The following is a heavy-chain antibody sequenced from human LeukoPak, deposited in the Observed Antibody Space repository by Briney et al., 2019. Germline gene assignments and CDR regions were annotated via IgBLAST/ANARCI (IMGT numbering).Heavy chain of an antibody. CDR3: ATKPNGDYYFDY. CDR1: GGSISSWDYY. J-gene: IGHJ4*02. Sequence: PSETLSVTCTVSGGSISSWDYYWSWIRQPPGKGLEWIGYIHSSGSTYYNPSLKSRVTISVDTSKNQFSLRLSSVTAADTAVYYCATKPNGDYYFDYWGQGTLVTVSS. V-gene: IGHV4-30-4*01. CDR2: IHSSGST. D-gene: IGHD4-17*01.